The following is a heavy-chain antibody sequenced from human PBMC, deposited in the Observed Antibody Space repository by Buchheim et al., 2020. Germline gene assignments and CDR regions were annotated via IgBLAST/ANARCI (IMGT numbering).Heavy chain of an antibody. J-gene: IGHJ4*02. D-gene: IGHD1-26*01. Sequence: QVQLVQSGAEVKKPGASVKVSCKASGYTFTGYYMHWVRQAPGQGLEWMGWINPNSGATNYAQKFQGWVTMTRDTSLSTAYMELRRLRSADTALYNSARGYGAIRGGTFDYWGQGTL. CDR3: ARGYGAIRGGTFDY. CDR1: GYTFTGYY. CDR2: INPNSGAT. V-gene: IGHV1-2*04.